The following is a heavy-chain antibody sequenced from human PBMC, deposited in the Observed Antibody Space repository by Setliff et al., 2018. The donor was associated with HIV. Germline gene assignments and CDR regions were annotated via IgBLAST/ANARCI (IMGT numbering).Heavy chain of an antibody. D-gene: IGHD1-1*01. CDR2: IDHSGST. CDR1: DGSFSGYY. J-gene: IGHJ3*02. V-gene: IGHV4-34*01. CDR3: ARALANWVGRRAFDI. Sequence: PSETLSLTCAVYDGSFSGYYWSWIRQPPGKGLEWIGEIDHSGSTNYHPSLKSRVPILVDTSKKQFSLRLSSVTAADTAVYFCARALANWVGRRAFDIWGQGTMVTVSS.